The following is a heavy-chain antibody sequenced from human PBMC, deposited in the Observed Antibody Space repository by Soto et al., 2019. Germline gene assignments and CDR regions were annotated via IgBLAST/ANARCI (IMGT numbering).Heavy chain of an antibody. CDR1: GDSISTYC. Sequence: PSETLSLTCTVSGDSISTYCWSWIRQPPGKGLEWIGYIFKTGSTNYNPSLKSRLTISVDTSKNQFPLKLSSMTAADTAVYYCARAGYGSVSYFAYWGQGTPVTVS. J-gene: IGHJ4*02. V-gene: IGHV4-59*01. CDR3: ARAGYGSVSYFAY. CDR2: IFKTGST. D-gene: IGHD3-10*01.